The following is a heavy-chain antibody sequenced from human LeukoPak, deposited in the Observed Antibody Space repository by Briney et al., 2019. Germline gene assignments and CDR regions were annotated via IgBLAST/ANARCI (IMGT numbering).Heavy chain of an antibody. CDR3: ARASYSYDINGWVPFDY. CDR1: GNSISSGDNY. J-gene: IGHJ4*02. D-gene: IGHD3-22*01. V-gene: IGHV4-61*02. Sequence: PSETLSLTCTVSGNSISSGDNYWSWNRQPAGKGLEWIGRIYTSGSTNYNPSLKSRVTISGDTSKNQFSLRLSSVTAADTAVYYCARASYSYDINGWVPFDYWGQGTLVTVSS. CDR2: IYTSGST.